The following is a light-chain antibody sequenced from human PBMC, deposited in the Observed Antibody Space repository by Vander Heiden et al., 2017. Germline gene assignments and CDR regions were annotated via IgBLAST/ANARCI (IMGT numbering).Light chain of an antibody. CDR1: QSVSSY. Sequence: EIVLTQSPATLSLSPGERATFSCRASQSVSSYLAWYQQKPGQAPRLLIYDASNRATGIPARFSGSGSETDFTLTISSLEPEDFAVYYCQQRSNCPLTFGGGTKVDIK. CDR3: QQRSNCPLT. CDR2: DAS. J-gene: IGKJ4*01. V-gene: IGKV3-11*01.